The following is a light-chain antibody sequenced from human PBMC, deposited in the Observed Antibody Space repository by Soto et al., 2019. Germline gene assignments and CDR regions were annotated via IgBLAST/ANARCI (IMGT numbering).Light chain of an antibody. CDR3: QQGYSARWT. J-gene: IGKJ1*01. CDR1: QNIRSY. V-gene: IGKV1-39*01. CDR2: ATS. Sequence: DIQMTQSPSSLSASVGDRVTITCRASQNIRSYLNWYQQKPGKAPQLLIYATSSLQTGVPSRFSASGAGTDFRLVISDLQPEDSATYYCQQGYSARWTAGRGTKGAI.